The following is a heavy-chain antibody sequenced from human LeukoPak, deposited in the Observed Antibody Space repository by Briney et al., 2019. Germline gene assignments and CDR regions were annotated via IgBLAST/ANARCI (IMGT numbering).Heavy chain of an antibody. D-gene: IGHD1-26*01. CDR1: GCTSSSDA. J-gene: IGHJ4*02. CDR3: ARDPPGRGHDY. V-gene: IGHV3-23*01. Sequence: GGGLRLSCADSGCTSSSDAVCWVRQALGKGLEWVSAVCGSGGSTYYADSVKDRFSSSRDNSKNTLYLPMNSLRAEDTAVYYCARDPPGRGHDYWGPGTLVTVSS. CDR2: VCGSGGST.